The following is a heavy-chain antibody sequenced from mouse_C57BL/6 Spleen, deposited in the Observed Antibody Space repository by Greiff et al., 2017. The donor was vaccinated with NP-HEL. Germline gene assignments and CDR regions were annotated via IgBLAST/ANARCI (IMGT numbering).Heavy chain of an antibody. V-gene: IGHV1-80*01. CDR1: GYAFSSYW. CDR2: IYPGDGDT. CDR3: ARYYYGSSYFDY. D-gene: IGHD1-1*01. Sequence: VQLQQSGAELVKPGASVKISCKASGYAFSSYWMNWVKQRPGKGLEWIGQIYPGDGDTNYNGKFKGKATLTADKSSSTAYMQLSSLTSEDSAVYFCARYYYGSSYFDYWGQGTPLTVSS. J-gene: IGHJ2*01.